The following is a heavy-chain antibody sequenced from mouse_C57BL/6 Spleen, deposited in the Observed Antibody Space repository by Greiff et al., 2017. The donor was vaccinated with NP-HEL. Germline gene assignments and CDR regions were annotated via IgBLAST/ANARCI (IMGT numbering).Heavy chain of an antibody. CDR2: INPNNGGT. V-gene: IGHV1-18*01. CDR3: ARRYYGSSWYFDV. J-gene: IGHJ1*03. CDR1: GYTFTDYN. Sequence: EVKLVESGPELVKPGASVKIPCKASGYTFTDYNMDWVKQSHGKSLEWIGDINPNNGGTIYNQKFKGKATLTVEKSSSTAYMELRSLTSEDTAVYYCARRYYGSSWYFDVWGTGTTVTVSS. D-gene: IGHD1-1*01.